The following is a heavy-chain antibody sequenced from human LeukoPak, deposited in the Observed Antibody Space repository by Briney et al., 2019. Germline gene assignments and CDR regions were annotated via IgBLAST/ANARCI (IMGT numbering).Heavy chain of an antibody. D-gene: IGHD5-24*01. V-gene: IGHV3-30*18. CDR1: GFTFSSYG. CDR3: AKDRGDGYNYFDY. J-gene: IGHJ4*02. Sequence: GGSLRLSCAASGFTFSSYGMHWVRQAPGKGLEWVAVISYDGSNKYYADSVKGRFTISRDNSKNTLYLQVNSLRAEDTAVYYCAKDRGDGYNYFDYWGQGTLVTVSS. CDR2: ISYDGSNK.